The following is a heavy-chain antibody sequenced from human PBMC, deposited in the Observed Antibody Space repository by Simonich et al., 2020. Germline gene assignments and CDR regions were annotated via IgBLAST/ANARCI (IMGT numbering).Heavy chain of an antibody. Sequence: EVQLVESGGGLVQPGGSLRLSCAASGFTFSSYEMNWVRQAPGKGLEWVSYISSRGSTIYYADSVKGRFTSSRDNAKNSLYLQMNSLRAEDTAVYYCARDFRLQLVEIGTYYYYGMDVWGQGTTVTVSS. CDR1: GFTFSSYE. CDR2: ISSRGSTI. CDR3: ARDFRLQLVEIGTYYYYGMDV. J-gene: IGHJ6*02. V-gene: IGHV3-48*03. D-gene: IGHD6-6*01.